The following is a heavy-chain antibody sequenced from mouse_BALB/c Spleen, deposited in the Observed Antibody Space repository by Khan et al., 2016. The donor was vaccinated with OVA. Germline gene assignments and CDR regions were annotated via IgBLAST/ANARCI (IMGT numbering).Heavy chain of an antibody. V-gene: IGHV9-4*02. CDR2: INTHSGVP. J-gene: IGHJ4*01. Sequence: QVQLKESGPELKKPGETVRISCKASEYTFTTAGIQWVQKMPGKGLKWIGWINTHSGVPKYAEDFKGRIAFSLEISVRTAYLQITNLKNECTATYFCARGGAAYYRNDGVAMEYWGQGTSVTVSS. CDR1: EYTFTTAG. D-gene: IGHD2-14*01. CDR3: ARGGAAYYRNDGVAMEY.